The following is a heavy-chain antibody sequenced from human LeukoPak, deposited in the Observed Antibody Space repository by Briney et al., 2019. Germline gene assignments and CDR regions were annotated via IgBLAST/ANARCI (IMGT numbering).Heavy chain of an antibody. D-gene: IGHD5-24*01. Sequence: SETLSLTCTVSGGSISSSSYYWGWIRQPPGKGLEWIGTIFYSGTTYYNPSLKSRVTISVDTSKNQFSLNLSSATAADTALYYCARLPRATIGATNYFDFWGQGTLVTVSS. J-gene: IGHJ4*02. CDR1: GGSISSSSYY. CDR3: ARLPRATIGATNYFDF. V-gene: IGHV4-39*01. CDR2: IFYSGTT.